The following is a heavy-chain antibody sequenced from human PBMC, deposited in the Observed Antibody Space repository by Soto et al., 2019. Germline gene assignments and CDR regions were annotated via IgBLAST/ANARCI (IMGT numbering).Heavy chain of an antibody. CDR3: AKDASDTGGNSGIDY. CDR2: IIGSGAIT. V-gene: IGHV3-23*01. D-gene: IGHD2-21*02. J-gene: IGHJ4*02. Sequence: EVQLLESGGDLVQPGGSLRLSCVASEFTFNSYAMSWVRQAPGMGLEWVSSIIGSGAITYYADSVKGRFTISRDNSKSTRYLQMNSLRVEDTALYYCAKDASDTGGNSGIDYWGQGTLVTVSS. CDR1: EFTFNSYA.